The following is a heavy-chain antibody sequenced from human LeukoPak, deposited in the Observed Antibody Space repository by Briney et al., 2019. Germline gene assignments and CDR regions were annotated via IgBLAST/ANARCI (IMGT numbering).Heavy chain of an antibody. CDR1: GASVSSYY. CDR2: IYTSGST. Sequence: PSETLSLTCSVSGASVSSYYWSWIRQPAGKGLEWIGRIYTSGSTNYNPSLKGRVTMSVDTSKNQFSLKLTSVNAADTALYYCTRDNGGDWYAFDIWGQGTVVTVSS. V-gene: IGHV4-4*07. J-gene: IGHJ3*02. CDR3: TRDNGGDWYAFDI. D-gene: IGHD2-21*02.